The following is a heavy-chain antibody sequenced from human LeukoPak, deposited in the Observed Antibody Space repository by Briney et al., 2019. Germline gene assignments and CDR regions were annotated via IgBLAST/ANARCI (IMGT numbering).Heavy chain of an antibody. J-gene: IGHJ5*02. CDR1: GGSISTSNW. CDR2: IYHSGST. V-gene: IGHV4-4*02. CDR3: ARDGGYCSGGSCYSRWFDP. D-gene: IGHD2-15*01. Sequence: AETLSLTCAVSGGSISTSNWWSWVRQPPGKGLDGIGVIYHSGSTNYNPSPKRRVTISLDNSTNQFSLSLSSVTAADTAVYYCARDGGYCSGGSCYSRWFDPWGQGTLVTVSS.